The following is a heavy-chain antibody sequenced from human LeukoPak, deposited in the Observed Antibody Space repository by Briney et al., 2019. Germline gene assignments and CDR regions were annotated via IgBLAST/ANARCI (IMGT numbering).Heavy chain of an antibody. J-gene: IGHJ5*02. CDR1: GGSISSYY. V-gene: IGHV4-59*01. D-gene: IGHD4-23*01. CDR2: IYYSGST. Sequence: SETVSLTCTVSGGSISSYYWSWIRQPPGKGLEWIGYIYYSGSTNYNPSLKSRVTISVDTSKNQFSLKLSSVTAADTAVYYCARDNSVEDTAWWFDPWGQGTLVTVSS. CDR3: ARDNSVEDTAWWFDP.